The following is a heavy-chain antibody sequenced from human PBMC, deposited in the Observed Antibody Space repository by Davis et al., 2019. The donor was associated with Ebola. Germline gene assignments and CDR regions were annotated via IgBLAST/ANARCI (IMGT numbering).Heavy chain of an antibody. CDR3: ARLEVTTRDYYYGMDV. J-gene: IGHJ6*02. CDR2: ISPGDSAT. CDR1: GYNFANYW. V-gene: IGHV5-51*01. Sequence: GESLKISCKGSGYNFANYWIGWVRQMPGKGLEWMGIISPGDSATRYSPSFQGQVTISADKSISTAYLQWSSLKASDTAMYYCARLEVTTRDYYYGMDVWGQGTTVTVSS. D-gene: IGHD4-17*01.